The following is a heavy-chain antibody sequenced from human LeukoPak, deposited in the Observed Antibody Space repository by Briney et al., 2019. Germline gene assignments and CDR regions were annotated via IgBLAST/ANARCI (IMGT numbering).Heavy chain of an antibody. CDR2: LSNSGGST. CDR3: ANRRNYASDY. V-gene: IGHV3-23*01. J-gene: IGHJ4*02. D-gene: IGHD1-14*01. Sequence: GGSLRLSCAASGFTFSGYWMHWVRQAPGKGLEWVSTLSNSGGSTYYADSVKGRFTISRDNSKNALYLQMNSLRDEDTAIYYCANRRNYASDYWGQGTLVTVSS. CDR1: GFTFSGYW.